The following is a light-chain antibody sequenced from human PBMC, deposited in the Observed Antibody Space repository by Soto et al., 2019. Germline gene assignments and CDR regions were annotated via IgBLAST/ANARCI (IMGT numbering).Light chain of an antibody. Sequence: QSALTQPASVSGSPGQSITISCTGTSSDVGGYKYVSRYQQHPGKAPKLMIYDVRNRPSGVSNRFSGSKSGTTASLTISGLHAEDEADYYCSSYTSSSTRVFGTGNKVTVL. V-gene: IGLV2-14*03. CDR1: SSDVGGYKY. J-gene: IGLJ1*01. CDR3: SSYTSSSTRV. CDR2: DVR.